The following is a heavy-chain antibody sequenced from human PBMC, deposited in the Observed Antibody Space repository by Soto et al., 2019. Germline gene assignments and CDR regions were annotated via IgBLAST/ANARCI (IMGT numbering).Heavy chain of an antibody. Sequence: QAQLVESGGGVVQPGRSLRLSCAASGFTFSSYAMHWVRQAPGKGLEWVAVISYDGSNKYYADSVKGRFTISRYNSKNSLYLQMNSLRGEETAVYYCAREPLTGPNYTQYGMDVWGQGTTVTVSS. CDR1: GFTFSSYA. CDR2: ISYDGSNK. J-gene: IGHJ6*02. V-gene: IGHV3-30-3*01. CDR3: AREPLTGPNYTQYGMDV. D-gene: IGHD1-7*01.